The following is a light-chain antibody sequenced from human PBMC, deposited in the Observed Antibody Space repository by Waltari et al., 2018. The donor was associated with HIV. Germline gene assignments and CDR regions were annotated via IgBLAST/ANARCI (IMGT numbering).Light chain of an antibody. V-gene: IGKV1D-8*01. J-gene: IGKJ2*01. CDR2: GAS. CDR3: QQYSIFPLT. Sequence: TQSPSLSASLGDSLPIYCQATEDVSTFVAWYQQKPGTAPKLLISGASVLQGGVPSRFSGSGSGTDFALTIGCLQSDDLATYFCQQYSIFPLTFGPGT. CDR1: EDVSTF.